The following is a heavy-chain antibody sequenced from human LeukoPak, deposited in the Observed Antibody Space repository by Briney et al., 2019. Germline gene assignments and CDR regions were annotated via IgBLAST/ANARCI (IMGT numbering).Heavy chain of an antibody. J-gene: IGHJ4*02. D-gene: IGHD3-3*01. Sequence: GGSLRLSCAASGFTFSSYAMHWVRQAPGKGLEWVAVISYDGSNKYYADSVKGRFTISRDNSKNTLSLQMNSLRIEDTAVYYCASEPPLGDFWSGSDYWGQGTLVTVSS. CDR3: ASEPPLGDFWSGSDY. CDR2: ISYDGSNK. V-gene: IGHV3-30*04. CDR1: GFTFSSYA.